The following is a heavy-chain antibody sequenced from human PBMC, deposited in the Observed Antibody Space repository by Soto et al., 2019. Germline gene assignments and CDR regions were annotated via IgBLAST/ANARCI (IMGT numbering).Heavy chain of an antibody. Sequence: EVQLVESGGGLVQPGGSLRLSCAASGFTFSSYWMSWVRQAPGKGLEWVANIKQDGSEKYYVDSVKGRFTISRDNAKNSLFLQMNNLRAEDTAVYYCARYGLHDSGGNCYFYNFYCWGQGTLVRVSS. V-gene: IGHV3-7*01. CDR1: GFTFSSYW. D-gene: IGHD2-15*01. CDR2: IKQDGSEK. J-gene: IGHJ4*02. CDR3: ARYGLHDSGGNCYFYNFYC.